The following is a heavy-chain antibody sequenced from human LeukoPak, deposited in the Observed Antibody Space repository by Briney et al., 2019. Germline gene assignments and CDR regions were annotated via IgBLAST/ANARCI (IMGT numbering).Heavy chain of an antibody. CDR1: GYTFTGYY. Sequence: ASVKVSCKASGYTFTGYYMHWVRQAPGQGLEWMGWINPNSGGTNYAQKFQGRVTMTRDTSISTAYMELSRLRSDDTAVYYCARVRYYYGSGSYYYFDYRGQGTLVTVSS. J-gene: IGHJ4*02. CDR3: ARVRYYYGSGSYYYFDY. D-gene: IGHD3-10*01. CDR2: INPNSGGT. V-gene: IGHV1-2*02.